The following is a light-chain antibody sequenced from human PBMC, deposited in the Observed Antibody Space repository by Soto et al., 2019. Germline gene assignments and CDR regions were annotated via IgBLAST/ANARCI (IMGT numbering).Light chain of an antibody. CDR1: SSNIGSHA. Sequence: QSVLTQPPSASGTPGQRVSISCSGRSSNIGSHAVDWYQQLPGTAPKLLIYSNDQRPSGVPDRFSGSKSGTAASLAISGLQSEDEGDYFCATCDDSPSGVVFGGGTKLTVL. V-gene: IGLV1-44*01. CDR2: SND. J-gene: IGLJ3*02. CDR3: ATCDDSPSGVV.